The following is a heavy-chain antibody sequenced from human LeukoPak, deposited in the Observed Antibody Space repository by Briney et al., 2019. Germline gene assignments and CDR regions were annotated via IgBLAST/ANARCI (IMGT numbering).Heavy chain of an antibody. J-gene: IGHJ6*02. CDR2: TYYRSKWYN. V-gene: IGHV6-1*01. CDR1: GDSVSSISVA. Sequence: SQTLSLTCAISGDSVSSISVAWNWIRQSPSRGLEWLGRTYYRSKWYNEYAVSVKGRININPDPSKNQFSLQLNSVTPEDTAVYYCALARSEYHYGLDVWGQGATVTVSS. CDR3: ALARSEYHYGLDV.